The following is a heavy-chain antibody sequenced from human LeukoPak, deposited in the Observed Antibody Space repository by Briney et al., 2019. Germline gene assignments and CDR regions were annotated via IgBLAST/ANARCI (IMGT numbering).Heavy chain of an antibody. CDR3: AAAPMGDC. J-gene: IGHJ4*02. V-gene: IGHV1-58*02. D-gene: IGHD2-21*01. Sequence: ASVKVSCNASGFTFKSSAIQWVRQARGQRLEWIGWTVIGSGNTSYAQTFRDRVSISRDVSTETDYLEVRGLTFEDTAVYFCAAAPMGDCWGQGSLLTVSS. CDR2: TVIGSGNT. CDR1: GFTFKSSA.